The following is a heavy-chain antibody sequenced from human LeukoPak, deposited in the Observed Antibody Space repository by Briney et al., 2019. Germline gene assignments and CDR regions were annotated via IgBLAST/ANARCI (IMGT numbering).Heavy chain of an antibody. CDR1: GFTFSSYG. CDR3: AGGQGWHFDL. J-gene: IGHJ2*01. CDR2: ISYDGSNK. D-gene: IGHD2-15*01. V-gene: IGHV3-30*03. Sequence: GGSLRLSCAASGFTFSSYGMHWVRQAPGKGLEWVAVISYDGSNKYYADSVKGRFTISRDNSKDTLYLQMNSLRAEDTAVYYCAGGQGWHFDLWGRGTLITVSS.